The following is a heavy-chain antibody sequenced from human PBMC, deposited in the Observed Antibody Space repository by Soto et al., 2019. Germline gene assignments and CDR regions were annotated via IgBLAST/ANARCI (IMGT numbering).Heavy chain of an antibody. J-gene: IGHJ3*02. Sequence: SETLSLTCDVSGASISRGEYWAWIRQPPGTGPECIGEIYHSATTNSNPSLKSRVTISANKSKNLLSLKLSSVTAAHTAVYYCAREWQAVAGTWYSVDAFDIWGQGTMVTVSS. CDR1: GASISRGEY. D-gene: IGHD6-19*01. CDR2: IYHSATT. CDR3: AREWQAVAGTWYSVDAFDI. V-gene: IGHV4-38-2*02.